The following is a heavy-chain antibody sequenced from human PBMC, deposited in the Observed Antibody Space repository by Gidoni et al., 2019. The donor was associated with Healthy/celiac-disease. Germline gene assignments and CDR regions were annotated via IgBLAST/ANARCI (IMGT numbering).Heavy chain of an antibody. CDR2: ISAYNGNT. D-gene: IGHD3-22*01. CDR1: GYTFTSYG. CDR3: AFWPEYYYDSSGYRGAFDI. Sequence: QVQLVQSGAEVKKPGASVKVSCKASGYTFTSYGISWVRQAPGQGLEWMGWISAYNGNTNYAQKLQGRVTMTTDTSTSTAYMELRSLRSDDTAVYYCAFWPEYYYDSSGYRGAFDIWGQGTMVTVSS. V-gene: IGHV1-18*01. J-gene: IGHJ3*02.